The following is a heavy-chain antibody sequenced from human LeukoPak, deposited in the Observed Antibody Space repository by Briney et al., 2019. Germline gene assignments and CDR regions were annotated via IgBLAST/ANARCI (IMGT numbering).Heavy chain of an antibody. CDR1: GFTFSSYA. D-gene: IGHD3-10*01. J-gene: IGHJ6*03. Sequence: QPGGSLRLSCAASGFTFSSYAMSWVRQAPGKGLQWVSAISGSGGSTYYADSVKGRFTISRDNSKNTLYLQMNSLRAEDTAVYYCASGSGSYRTPYYYMDVWGTGTTVTVSS. CDR3: ASGSGSYRTPYYYMDV. V-gene: IGHV3-23*01. CDR2: ISGSGGST.